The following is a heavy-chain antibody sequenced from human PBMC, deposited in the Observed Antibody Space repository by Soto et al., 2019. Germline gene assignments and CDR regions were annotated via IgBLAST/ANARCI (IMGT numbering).Heavy chain of an antibody. Sequence: GGSLRLSCAASGFTFSSYAMHWVRQAPGKVLEWVAVISYDGSNKYYADSVKGRFTISRDNSKNTLYLQMNSLRAEDTAVYYCARDSGGVDTAMVHYFDYWGQGTLVTVSS. CDR1: GFTFSSYA. CDR3: ARDSGGVDTAMVHYFDY. D-gene: IGHD5-18*01. J-gene: IGHJ4*02. CDR2: ISYDGSNK. V-gene: IGHV3-30-3*01.